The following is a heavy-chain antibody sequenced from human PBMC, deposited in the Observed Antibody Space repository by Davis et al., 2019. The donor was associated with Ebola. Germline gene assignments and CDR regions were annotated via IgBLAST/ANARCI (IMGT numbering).Heavy chain of an antibody. Sequence: SETLSLTCSVYGASFSGYYWSWIRQPPGKGLEWIGYIYHNGNAYYNPSLKSRVTLSLDTSKNQFSLKLSSVTAADTAVYYCARGRPSTVTTDYYAMDVWGKGTTVTVSS. V-gene: IGHV4-34*01. CDR3: ARGRPSTVTTDYYAMDV. J-gene: IGHJ6*04. D-gene: IGHD4-17*01. CDR2: IYHNGNA. CDR1: GASFSGYY.